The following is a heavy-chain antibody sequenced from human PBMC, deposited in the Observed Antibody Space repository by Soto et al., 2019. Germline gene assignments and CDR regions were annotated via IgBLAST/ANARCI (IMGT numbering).Heavy chain of an antibody. CDR3: ARALPRYGGYVH. CDR2: IGTAGDT. V-gene: IGHV3-13*01. CDR1: GFTFSSYD. D-gene: IGHD5-12*01. Sequence: GGSLRLSCAASGFTFSSYDMHWVRQATGKGLEWVSAIGTAGDTYYPGSVKGRFTISRENAKNSLYLQMNSLRAEDTAVYYCARALPRYGGYVHWGQGTLVTVSS. J-gene: IGHJ4*02.